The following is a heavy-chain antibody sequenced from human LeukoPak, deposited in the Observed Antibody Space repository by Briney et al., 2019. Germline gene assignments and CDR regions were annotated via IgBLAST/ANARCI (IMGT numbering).Heavy chain of an antibody. CDR2: INHSGST. J-gene: IGHJ3*02. CDR3: ARDIKVSYPGGFNYYDSSGYPEVMAFDI. D-gene: IGHD3-22*01. V-gene: IGHV4-34*01. CDR1: GGSFSGYY. Sequence: SETLSLTCAVYGGSFSGYYWSWIRQPPGKGLEWIGEINHSGSTNYNPSLKSRVTISVDTSKNQFSLKLSSVTAADTAVYYCARDIKVSYPGGFNYYDSSGYPEVMAFDIWGQGTMVTVSS.